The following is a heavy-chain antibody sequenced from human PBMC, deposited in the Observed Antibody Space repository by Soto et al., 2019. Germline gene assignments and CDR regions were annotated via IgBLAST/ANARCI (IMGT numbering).Heavy chain of an antibody. Sequence: QVQLVQSGAEVKKPGSSVKVSCKASGGTFSSYAISWVRQAPGQGLEWMGGIIPIFGTANYAQKFQGRVTITADESTSTADLELSSMRSEDTAVYYCARDAGRSGSYELRIYYWGQGTLVAVSS. CDR1: GGTFSSYA. CDR3: ARDAGRSGSYELRIYY. D-gene: IGHD1-26*01. V-gene: IGHV1-69*01. CDR2: IIPIFGTA. J-gene: IGHJ4*02.